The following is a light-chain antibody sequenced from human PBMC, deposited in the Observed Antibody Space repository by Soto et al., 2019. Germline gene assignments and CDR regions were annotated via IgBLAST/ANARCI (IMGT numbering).Light chain of an antibody. J-gene: IGLJ2*01. V-gene: IGLV2-23*02. CDR2: EVT. CDR3: CSAANRPSAVV. Sequence: QSALTQPASVSGSPGQSITISCTGTSSDVGNYNLVSWYQHHPGTAPKLMVYEVTKRPSGVSSRFSGSKSGNTASLTISGLLAEDEADYYGCSAANRPSAVVFGGWTKLTVL. CDR1: SSDVGNYNL.